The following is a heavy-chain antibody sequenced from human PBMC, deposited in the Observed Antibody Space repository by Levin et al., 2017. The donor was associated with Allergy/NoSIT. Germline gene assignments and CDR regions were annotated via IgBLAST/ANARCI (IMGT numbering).Heavy chain of an antibody. Sequence: GASVKVSFKASGFTFTNYYMHWVRQAPGQGFEWMGIINPSGGTTTYTQKFQGRVSITRDTSTSTVDMELSSLRSEETAVYYCARTPLLGNYIDVWGKGTTVTVSS. D-gene: IGHD1-26*01. CDR2: INPSGGTT. CDR1: GFTFTNYY. CDR3: ARTPLLGNYIDV. V-gene: IGHV1-46*01. J-gene: IGHJ6*03.